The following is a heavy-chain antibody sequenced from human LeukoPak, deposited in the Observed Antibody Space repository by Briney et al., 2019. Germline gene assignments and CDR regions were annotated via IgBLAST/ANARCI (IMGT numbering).Heavy chain of an antibody. Sequence: GASVKVSCETSGFTFTTYTMHWVRQAPGQRLEWMGWINAANGNTQYSQKFQGRVTITRDTSASTAYMELSSLRSEDTAVYYCARGAPTRVAVAATFDPWGQGTLVTVPS. J-gene: IGHJ5*02. CDR3: ARGAPTRVAVAATFDP. CDR1: GFTFTTYT. D-gene: IGHD6-19*01. V-gene: IGHV1-3*01. CDR2: INAANGNT.